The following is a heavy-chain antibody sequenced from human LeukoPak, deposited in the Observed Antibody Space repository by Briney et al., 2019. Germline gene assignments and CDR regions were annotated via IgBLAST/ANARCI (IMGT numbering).Heavy chain of an antibody. V-gene: IGHV3-23*01. D-gene: IGHD2-8*01. CDR3: AKDPDCTSGICYTFFDY. J-gene: IGHJ4*02. CDR1: GITFSSYW. CDR2: ISGSGGST. Sequence: GGSLRLSCAASGITFSSYWMSWLRQAPGKGLEWVSAISGSGGSTYYADSVKGRFTISRDNSKNTLYLQMNSLRAEDPAVYYCAKDPDCTSGICYTFFDYWGQGTLVTVSS.